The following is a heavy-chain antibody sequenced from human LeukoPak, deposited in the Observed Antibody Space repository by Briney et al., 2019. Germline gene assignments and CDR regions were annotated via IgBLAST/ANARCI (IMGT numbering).Heavy chain of an antibody. CDR3: AREWSAYYDSSGYYNRDAFDI. D-gene: IGHD3-22*01. J-gene: IGHJ3*02. Sequence: ASVKVSCKASGYTFTGYYMHWVRQAPGQGLEWMGWINPNSGGTNYAQKFQGRATMTRDTSISTAYMELSRLRSDDTAVYYRAREWSAYYDSSGYYNRDAFDIWGQGTMVTVSS. V-gene: IGHV1-2*02. CDR2: INPNSGGT. CDR1: GYTFTGYY.